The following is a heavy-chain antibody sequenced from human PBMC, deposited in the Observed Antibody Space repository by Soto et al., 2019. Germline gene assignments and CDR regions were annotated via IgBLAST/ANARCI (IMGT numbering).Heavy chain of an antibody. D-gene: IGHD3-16*01. CDR1: GFTFSSYG. V-gene: IGHV3-30*18. CDR3: AKVGMGGYFDY. CDR2: ISYDGSNK. J-gene: IGHJ4*02. Sequence: AGGSLRLSCAASGFTFSSYGMHWVRQAPGKGLEWVAVISYDGSNKYYADSVKGRFTISRDNSKNTLYLQMNSLRAEDTAVYYCAKVGMGGYFDYWGQGTLVTVSS.